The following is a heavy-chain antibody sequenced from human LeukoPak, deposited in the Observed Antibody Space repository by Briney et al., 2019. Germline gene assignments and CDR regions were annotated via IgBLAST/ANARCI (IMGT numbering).Heavy chain of an antibody. CDR2: VSYDGSKK. J-gene: IGHJ4*02. Sequence: GGSLRLSCAASGFTFSNYNMNWVRQAPGKGLEWLAFVSYDGSKKYYSDSVKGRFTISRDNSKNTLFLQMNSLRAEDTAVYSCAKDVKFSWPFYFDYWGQGILVTVSS. CDR3: AKDVKFSWPFYFDY. CDR1: GFTFSNYN. V-gene: IGHV3-30*18. D-gene: IGHD5-12*01.